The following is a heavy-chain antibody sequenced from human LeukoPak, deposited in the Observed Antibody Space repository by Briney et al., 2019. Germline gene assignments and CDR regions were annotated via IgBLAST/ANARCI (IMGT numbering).Heavy chain of an antibody. J-gene: IGHJ4*02. V-gene: IGHV3-74*01. CDR2: INSDGSST. CDR3: ARGLVHDTSGYYSDY. CDR1: GSTFSSFA. Sequence: GGSLRLSCAASGSTFSSFAMTWVRQAPGKGLVWVSRINSDGSSTTYADSVKGRFTVSRDNAKNTLYLQMDSLRAEDSAVYYCARGLVHDTSGYYSDYWGQGILVTVSS. D-gene: IGHD3-22*01.